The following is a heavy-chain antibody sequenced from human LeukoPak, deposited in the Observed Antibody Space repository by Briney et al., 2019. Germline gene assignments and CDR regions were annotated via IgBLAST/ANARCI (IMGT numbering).Heavy chain of an antibody. D-gene: IGHD5-18*01. CDR1: GFTFSSYW. Sequence: PGGSLRLSCAASGFTFSSYWMSWVRQAPGKGLEWVSAISGSGGSTYYADSVKGRFTISRDNSKNTLYLQMNSLRAEDTAVYYCAKDWKNSYGLLYYFDYWGQGTLVTVSS. J-gene: IGHJ4*02. CDR2: ISGSGGST. CDR3: AKDWKNSYGLLYYFDY. V-gene: IGHV3-23*01.